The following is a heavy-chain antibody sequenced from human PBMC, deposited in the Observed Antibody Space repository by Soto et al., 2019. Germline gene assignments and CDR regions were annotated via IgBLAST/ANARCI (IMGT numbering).Heavy chain of an antibody. CDR2: IYYSGST. V-gene: IGHV4-59*01. D-gene: IGHD2-15*01. J-gene: IGHJ5*02. Sequence: SETLSLTCTVSGGSISSYYWSWIRQPPGKGLEWIGYIYYSGSTNYNPSLKSRVTISVDTSKNQFSLKLSSVTAADTAVYYCARDLRYCSGGSCLDTWFDPWGQGTLVTVSS. CDR1: GGSISSYY. CDR3: ARDLRYCSGGSCLDTWFDP.